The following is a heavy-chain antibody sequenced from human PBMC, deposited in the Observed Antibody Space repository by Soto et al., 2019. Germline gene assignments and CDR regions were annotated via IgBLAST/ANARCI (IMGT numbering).Heavy chain of an antibody. D-gene: IGHD3-16*02. CDR3: ARVPIMITFGGVIPNGPIDY. V-gene: IGHV4-30-4*01. J-gene: IGHJ4*02. Sequence: SETLSLTCTVSGGSISSGDYYWSWIRQPPGKGLEWIGYIYYSGSTYYNPSLKGRVTISVDTSKNQFSLKLSSVTAADTAVYYCARVPIMITFGGVIPNGPIDYWGQGTLVTVSS. CDR1: GGSISSGDYY. CDR2: IYYSGST.